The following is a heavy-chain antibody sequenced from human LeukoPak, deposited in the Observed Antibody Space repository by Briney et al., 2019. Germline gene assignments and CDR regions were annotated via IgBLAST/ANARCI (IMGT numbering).Heavy chain of an antibody. CDR2: IYYSGST. CDR1: GGSVSSYY. D-gene: IGHD2-15*01. J-gene: IGHJ5*01. CDR3: ARHQYSTPEFVS. V-gene: IGHV4-59*08. Sequence: PSETLSLTCTVSGGSVSSYYWSWIRQPPGKGLEWIGYIYYSGSTNYNPSLKSRVNISVETFKNQFSLKLSYETAADPTVYYRARHQYSTPEFVSWGQGTLVTVS.